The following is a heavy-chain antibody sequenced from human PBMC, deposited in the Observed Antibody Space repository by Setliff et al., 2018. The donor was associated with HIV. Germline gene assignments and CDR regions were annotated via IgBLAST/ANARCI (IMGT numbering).Heavy chain of an antibody. CDR1: GGSIASSSSY. Sequence: SETLSLTCTVSGGSIASSSSYWGWIRQPHGKGLEWLGSMFYSGSTSYNPSLKSRVTMSVDTSKKQLSLKLSSVTAADTAVYYCARQYYGSGNYYYYMDDWGKGTTVTVSS. CDR3: ARQYYGSGNYYYYMDD. D-gene: IGHD3-10*01. J-gene: IGHJ6*03. CDR2: MFYSGST. V-gene: IGHV4-39*01.